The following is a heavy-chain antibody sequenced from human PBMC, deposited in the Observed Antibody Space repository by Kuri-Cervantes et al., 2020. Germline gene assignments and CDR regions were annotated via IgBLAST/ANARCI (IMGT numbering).Heavy chain of an antibody. J-gene: IGHJ4*02. V-gene: IGHV3-21*01. CDR2: ITSSSYYI. CDR3: ARRVEWRLGSWLDY. Sequence: GGSLRLSCVASGFTFSSYSMNWVRQAPGKGLEWVSSITSSSYYIYYADSVKGRFTISRDNAKNSLYLQMNSLRAEDTAVYYCARRVEWRLGSWLDYWGQGTLVTVSS. D-gene: IGHD3-3*01. CDR1: GFTFSSYS.